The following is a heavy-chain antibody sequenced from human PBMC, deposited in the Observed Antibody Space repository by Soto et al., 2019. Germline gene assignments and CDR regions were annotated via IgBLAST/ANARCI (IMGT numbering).Heavy chain of an antibody. V-gene: IGHV4-61*01. D-gene: IGHD1-26*01. CDR3: AREGRVGRGATGY. Sequence: QVQLEESGPGLVKPSETLSLTCSVSGGSVSSGSYYWSWIRQPPGKGLEWIGFVYYSETTYNPSLKSRAAISVDTSKHQFSLKLSSVPAADTAMYFCAREGRVGRGATGYWGPGILVTVSS. J-gene: IGHJ4*02. CDR2: VYYSET. CDR1: GGSVSSGSYY.